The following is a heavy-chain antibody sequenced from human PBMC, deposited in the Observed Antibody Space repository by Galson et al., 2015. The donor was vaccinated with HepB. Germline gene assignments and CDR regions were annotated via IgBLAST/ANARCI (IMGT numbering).Heavy chain of an antibody. V-gene: IGHV3-30*18. CDR2: ISYDGSNK. D-gene: IGHD2-2*01. J-gene: IGHJ4*02. CDR1: GFTFSSYG. CDR3: AKVEAPYCSSTSCYLFDY. Sequence: SLRLSCAASGFTFSSYGVHWVRQAPGKGLEWVAVISYDGSNKYYADSVKGRFTISRDNSKNTLYLQMNSLRAEDTAVYYCAKVEAPYCSSTSCYLFDYWGQGTLVTVSS.